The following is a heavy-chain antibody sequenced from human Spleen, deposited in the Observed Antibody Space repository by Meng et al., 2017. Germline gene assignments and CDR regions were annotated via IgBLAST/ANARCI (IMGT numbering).Heavy chain of an antibody. J-gene: IGHJ5*02. CDR3: ARGAGWYPS. CDR2: INHSGST. CDR1: GGSFSGYY. D-gene: IGHD6-19*01. V-gene: IGHV4-34*01. Sequence: SETLSLTCAVYGGSFSGYYWSWIRQPPGKGLEWIGEINHSGSTNYNPSLKSRVTISVDTSKNQFSLKLNSVTAADTAVYYCARGAGWYPSWGQGTLVTVSS.